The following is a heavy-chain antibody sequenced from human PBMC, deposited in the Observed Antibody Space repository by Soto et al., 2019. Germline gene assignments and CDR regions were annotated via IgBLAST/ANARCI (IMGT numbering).Heavy chain of an antibody. J-gene: IGHJ4*02. V-gene: IGHV4-34*01. Sequence: QVQLQQWGAGLVKPSETLSLSCAVYGQSFSGHSWAWIRQPPGKGLEWIVDTSESGSTYYNPCLKSRVTISTDTSKNQFSLKLNSVTAADTAAYFCARGSGIVALPGELEDVNYDFWGQGTLVNVSS. CDR3: ARGSGIVALPGELEDVNYDF. D-gene: IGHD1-1*01. CDR1: GQSFSGHS. CDR2: TSESGST.